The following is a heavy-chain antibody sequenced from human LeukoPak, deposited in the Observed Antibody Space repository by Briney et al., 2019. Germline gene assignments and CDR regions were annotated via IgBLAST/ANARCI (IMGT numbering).Heavy chain of an antibody. CDR2: IIPIFGTA. V-gene: IGHV1-69*13. Sequence: ASVKVSCKASGGTFSSYAISWVRQAPGQGLEWMGGIIPIFGTANYAQKFQGRVTITADESTSTAYMELSSLRSEDTAVYYCARNYYGPGSYYRGFDYWGQGTLVTVSS. CDR1: GGTFSSYA. CDR3: ARNYYGPGSYYRGFDY. J-gene: IGHJ4*02. D-gene: IGHD3-10*01.